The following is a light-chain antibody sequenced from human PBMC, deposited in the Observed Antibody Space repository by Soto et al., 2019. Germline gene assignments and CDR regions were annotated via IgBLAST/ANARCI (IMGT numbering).Light chain of an antibody. Sequence: QSVLTQPPSASGTPGQRVTISCSGSSSNIGSSTVNWYQQLPGTAPKLLIYADDQRPSGVPDRFSGSKSGTSASLAISGLQSEDEADYYCFSFTSTNTHVFGSGTKVTVL. CDR2: ADD. V-gene: IGLV1-44*01. CDR1: SSNIGSST. J-gene: IGLJ1*01. CDR3: FSFTSTNTHV.